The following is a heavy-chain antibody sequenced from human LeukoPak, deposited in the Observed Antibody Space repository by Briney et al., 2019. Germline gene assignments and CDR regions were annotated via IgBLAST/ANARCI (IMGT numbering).Heavy chain of an antibody. CDR3: ARVLGIAQKTYPLQFDY. V-gene: IGHV1-3*01. D-gene: IGHD6-13*01. CDR1: GYTFTSYA. CDR2: INAGNGNT. Sequence: GASVKVSCKASGYTFTSYAMHWVRQAPGQRLEWMGWINAGNGNTKYSQKFQGRVTITRNTSASTAYMELSSLRSEDTAVYYCARVLGIAQKTYPLQFDYWGQGTLVTVSS. J-gene: IGHJ4*02.